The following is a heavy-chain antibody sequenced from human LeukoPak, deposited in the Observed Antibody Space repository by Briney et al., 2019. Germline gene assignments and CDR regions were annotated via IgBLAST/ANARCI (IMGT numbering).Heavy chain of an antibody. V-gene: IGHV3-23*01. CDR1: GFTFRSYA. CDR2: ISGRGGST. CDR3: ANLTLDY. J-gene: IGHJ4*02. D-gene: IGHD1-14*01. Sequence: GGSLRLSCASSGFTFRSYAMSWVRQAPGKGLEWVSAISGRGGSTYYADSVKGRFPIPRDNPKNTLYLQLTSLRAQDTAVYYCANLTLDYWAQGTLVSVSS.